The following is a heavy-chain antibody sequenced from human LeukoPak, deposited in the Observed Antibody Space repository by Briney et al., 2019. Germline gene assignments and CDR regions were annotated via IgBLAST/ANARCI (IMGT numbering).Heavy chain of an antibody. CDR1: GDGVSFNGVA. V-gene: IGHV6-1*01. CDR3: AREVGDYDSRGMAFYFDT. D-gene: IGHD3-22*01. J-gene: IGHJ4*02. Sequence: SQTLSLTCAISGDGVSFNGVAWNWIRQSPSRGLEWLGRTYYRSEWNNDYAVSVKSRITINPDTSKNQVSLHLNSVTPEDTAVYYCAREVGDYDSRGMAFYFDTWGQGTLVTVSS. CDR2: TYYRSEWNN.